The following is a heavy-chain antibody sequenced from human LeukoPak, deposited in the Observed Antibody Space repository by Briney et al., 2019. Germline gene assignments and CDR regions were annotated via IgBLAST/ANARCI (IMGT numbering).Heavy chain of an antibody. CDR1: GFTFSSYA. J-gene: IGHJ4*02. D-gene: IGHD5-24*01. V-gene: IGHV3-23*01. CDR3: AKPETPAGPHFDY. Sequence: GGSLRLSCAASGFTFSSYAMGWVRQAPGKGLEWVSAISGSGGSTYYADSVKGRFTISRDNSKNTLYLQMNSLRAEDTAIYYCAKPETPAGPHFDYWGQGTLVTVSS. CDR2: ISGSGGST.